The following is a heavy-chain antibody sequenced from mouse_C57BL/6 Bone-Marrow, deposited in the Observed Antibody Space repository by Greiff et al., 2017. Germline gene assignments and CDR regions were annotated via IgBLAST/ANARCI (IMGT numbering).Heavy chain of an antibody. V-gene: IGHV5-15*01. Sequence: EVQRVESGGGLVQPGGSLKLSCAASGFTFSDYGMAWVRQAPRKGPEWVAFISNLAYSIYYADTVTGRFTISRENAKNTLYLEMSSLRSEDTAMYYCARVGLNLSRWYFDVWGTGTTVTVSS. CDR3: ARVGLNLSRWYFDV. CDR2: ISNLAYSI. CDR1: GFTFSDYG. J-gene: IGHJ1*03.